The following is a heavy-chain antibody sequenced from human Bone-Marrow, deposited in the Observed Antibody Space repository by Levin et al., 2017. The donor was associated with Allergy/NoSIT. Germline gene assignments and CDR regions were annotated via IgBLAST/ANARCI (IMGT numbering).Heavy chain of an antibody. Sequence: GESLKISCAASGFTFSSYAMHWVRQAPGKGLEWVAVISYDGSNKYYADSVKGRFTISRDNSKNTLYLQMNSLRAEDTAVYYCARDPGFYAFDIWGQGTMVTVSS. CDR3: ARDPGFYAFDI. V-gene: IGHV3-30*04. J-gene: IGHJ3*02. CDR2: ISYDGSNK. CDR1: GFTFSSYA.